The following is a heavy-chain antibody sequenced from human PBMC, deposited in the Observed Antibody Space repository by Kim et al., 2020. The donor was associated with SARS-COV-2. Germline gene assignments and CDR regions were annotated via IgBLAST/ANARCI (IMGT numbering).Heavy chain of an antibody. CDR3: AKELVGGLVRGVIPVDTLFDY. D-gene: IGHD3-10*01. Sequence: GGSLRLSCAASGFTFSSYAMSWVRQAPGKGLEWVSAISGSGGSTYYADSVKGRFTISRDNSKNTLYLQMNSLRAEDTAVYYCAKELVGGLVRGVIPVDTLFDYWGQGTLVTVSS. CDR1: GFTFSSYA. V-gene: IGHV3-23*01. J-gene: IGHJ4*02. CDR2: ISGSGGST.